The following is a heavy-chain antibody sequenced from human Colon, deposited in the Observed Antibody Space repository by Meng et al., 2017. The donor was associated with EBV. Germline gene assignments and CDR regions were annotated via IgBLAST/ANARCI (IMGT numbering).Heavy chain of an antibody. J-gene: IGHJ4*02. CDR2: MNTKTGNP. CDR1: GYDITRDA. V-gene: IGHV7-4-1*02. CDR3: ARDDNGAPDY. Sequence: GQWLRTEYELQRAGASVEVASKVSGYDITRDAINRGREAPGQGLEWMGWMNTKTGNPTYAQGFTGRFVFSLDTSVSTAYLQISSLKAEDTAMYYCARDDNGAPDYWGQGTLVTVSS. D-gene: IGHD1-14*01.